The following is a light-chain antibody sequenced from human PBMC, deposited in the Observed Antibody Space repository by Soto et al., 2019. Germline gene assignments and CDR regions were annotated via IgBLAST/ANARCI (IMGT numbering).Light chain of an antibody. CDR2: EVS. Sequence: DIQMTQSPSTLTASVGERVTITCRASQSINSYLAWYQQQPGKAPKLLMYEVSSFDRGVPSRFSGSGSGTEFTLTISGLQPEDSATYYCQQYNTLRVAFGQGTKVEIK. V-gene: IGKV1-5*01. CDR3: QQYNTLRVA. CDR1: QSINSY. J-gene: IGKJ1*01.